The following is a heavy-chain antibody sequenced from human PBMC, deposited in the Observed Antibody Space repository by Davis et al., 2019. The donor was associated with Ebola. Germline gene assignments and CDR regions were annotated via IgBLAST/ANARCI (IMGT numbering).Heavy chain of an antibody. CDR2: INSDGSST. J-gene: IGHJ6*02. V-gene: IGHV3-74*01. D-gene: IGHD2-2*01. CDR3: ARVGHIVVVPAAIGYYGMDV. Sequence: PGGSLRLSCAASGFTFSSYWMHWVRQAPGKGLVWVSRINSDGSSTSYADSVKGRFTISRDNAKNTLYLQMNSLRAEDTAVYYCARVGHIVVVPAAIGYYGMDVWGQGTTVTVSS. CDR1: GFTFSSYW.